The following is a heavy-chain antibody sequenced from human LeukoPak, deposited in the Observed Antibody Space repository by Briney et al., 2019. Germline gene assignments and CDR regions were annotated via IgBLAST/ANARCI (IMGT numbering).Heavy chain of an antibody. CDR2: ITPTTGGA. J-gene: IGHJ5*02. CDR1: GNTFSRYY. Sequence: ASVKVSCKASGNTFSRYYFHWVRQAPGQGLDWMGIITPTTGGANYAQKFQGRVAMTRDTSTSTVYMELSSLTSGDTAVYYCATSDSTTGNWFDPWGQGTRDSVSS. V-gene: IGHV1-46*01. CDR3: ATSDSTTGNWFDP. D-gene: IGHD2-21*01.